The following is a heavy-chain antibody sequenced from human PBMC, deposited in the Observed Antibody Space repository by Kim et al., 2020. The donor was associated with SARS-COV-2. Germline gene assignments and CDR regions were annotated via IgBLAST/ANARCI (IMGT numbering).Heavy chain of an antibody. CDR2: IISSSYI. CDR3: ARDRNEVRDGYKLPGY. J-gene: IGHJ4*02. CDR1: GFTFSSYS. Sequence: GGSLRLSCAASGFTFSSYSMNWVRQAPGKGLEWVSSIISSSYIYYADSVKGRFTISRDNAKNSLYLQMNSLRAEDTAVYYCARDRNEVRDGYKLPGYWGQGTLVTVSS. V-gene: IGHV3-21*01. D-gene: IGHD1-1*01.